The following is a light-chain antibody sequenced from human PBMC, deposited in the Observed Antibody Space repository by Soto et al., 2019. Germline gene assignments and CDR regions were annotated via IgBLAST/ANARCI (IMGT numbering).Light chain of an antibody. CDR3: MQGTRWPRN. J-gene: IGKJ4*01. V-gene: IGKV2-30*02. CDR1: EYLIHNDGNTY. Sequence: DVVTTQSPLSLPVTLGQPASISCRSSEYLIHNDGNTYLSWFHQRPGQSLRRRSYKVSTRDSRVPDIFGGRGTVTNFTLKISRGAAEDVGVYYSMQGTRWPRNFGGGTKV. CDR2: KVS.